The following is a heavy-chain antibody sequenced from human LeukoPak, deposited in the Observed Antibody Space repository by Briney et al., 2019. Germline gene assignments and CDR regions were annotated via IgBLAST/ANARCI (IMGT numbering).Heavy chain of an antibody. CDR1: GFTFSSYW. J-gene: IGHJ3*02. V-gene: IGHV3-7*01. CDR3: ARVMEADMRDAFDI. D-gene: IGHD2-8*01. CDR2: IKQDGSEK. Sequence: GGSLRLSCAASGFTFSSYWMSWVRQAPGKGLEWVANIKQDGSEKYYVDSVKGRFTISRDNAKNSLYLQMNSLRAEDTAVYYCARVMEADMRDAFDIWGQGTMVTVSS.